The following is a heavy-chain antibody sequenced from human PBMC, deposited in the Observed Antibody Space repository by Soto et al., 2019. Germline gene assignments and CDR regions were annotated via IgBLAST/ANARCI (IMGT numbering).Heavy chain of an antibody. CDR2: INSDGSTT. CDR3: ARGYSSGPDY. D-gene: IGHD6-19*01. Sequence: EVQLVESGGGLVQPGGSLRLSCAASGFTFSDHWMHWVRQVPGKGLVWVARINSDGSTTTYADSVKGRFTISRANARNTLYLQMDSLRVEDTALYYCARGYSSGPDYWGQGTLVTVSS. V-gene: IGHV3-74*01. J-gene: IGHJ4*02. CDR1: GFTFSDHW.